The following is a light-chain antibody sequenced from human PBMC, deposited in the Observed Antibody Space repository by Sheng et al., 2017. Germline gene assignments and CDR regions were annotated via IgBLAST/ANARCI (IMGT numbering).Light chain of an antibody. CDR2: KAS. V-gene: IGKV1-5*03. CDR1: QSISRW. J-gene: IGKJ2*03. CDR3: QQYNRYHS. Sequence: DIEMTQSPSTLSASVGDRVTITCRASQSISRWLARYQQKPGKAPKLLIYKASSLDNGIPSRFTGSGSGTEFTLTINSLQPDDFATYYCQQYNRYHSFGQGTKLYIK.